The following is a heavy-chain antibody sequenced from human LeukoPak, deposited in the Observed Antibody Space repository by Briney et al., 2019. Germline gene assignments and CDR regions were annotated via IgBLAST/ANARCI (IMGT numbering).Heavy chain of an antibody. CDR2: INPSGGST. CDR1: GYTFTSYY. V-gene: IGHV1-46*01. CDR3: ARDPSSLDNSGPYYFDY. Sequence: ASVKVSCKASGYTFTSYYMHWVRQAPGQGLEWMGIINPSGGSTSYAQKFQGRVTMTRDTSTSTVYMELSSLRSDDTAVYCCARDPSSLDNSGPYYFDYWGQGTLVTVSS. J-gene: IGHJ4*02. D-gene: IGHD3-22*01.